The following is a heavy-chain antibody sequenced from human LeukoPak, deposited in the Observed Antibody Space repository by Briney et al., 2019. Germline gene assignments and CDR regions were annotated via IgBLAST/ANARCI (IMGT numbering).Heavy chain of an antibody. CDR1: GGSISSSSYY. Sequence: PSETLSLTCTVSGGSISSSSYYWGWIRQPPGKGLEWIGSIYYSGSTYYNPSLKSRVAISVDTSKNQFSLKLSSVTAADTAVYYCARHSGDRGRRFSWAFDIWGQGTMVTVSS. V-gene: IGHV4-39*01. J-gene: IGHJ3*02. CDR3: ARHSGDRGRRFSWAFDI. CDR2: IYYSGST. D-gene: IGHD7-27*01.